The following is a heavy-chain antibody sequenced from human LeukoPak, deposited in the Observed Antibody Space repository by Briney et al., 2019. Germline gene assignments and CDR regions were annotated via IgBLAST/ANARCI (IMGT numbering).Heavy chain of an antibody. D-gene: IGHD3-10*01. Sequence: SETLSLTCTASGGTISNYYWSWVRQPAGKGLEWIGRIYTSGSTNYNPSLKSRVTMSVDTSKNQFSLKLSSVTAANTVVYYCSRSAVRGFLKNVWGQGTTVTVSS. CDR2: IYTSGST. V-gene: IGHV4-4*07. CDR3: SRSAVRGFLKNV. CDR1: GGTISNYY. J-gene: IGHJ6*02.